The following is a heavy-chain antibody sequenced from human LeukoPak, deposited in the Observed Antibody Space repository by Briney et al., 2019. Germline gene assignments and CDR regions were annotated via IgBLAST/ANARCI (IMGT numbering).Heavy chain of an antibody. D-gene: IGHD1-14*01. CDR1: GFTFSSYG. V-gene: IGHV3-30*02. Sequence: GGSLRLSCAASGFTFSSYGMHWVRQAPGKGLEWVAVIWYDGSNKYYADSVKGRFTISRDTSKNTLYLQMNSLRVEDTAVYYCAKRNTADDGAFDIWGQGTMVTVSS. CDR2: IWYDGSNK. J-gene: IGHJ3*02. CDR3: AKRNTADDGAFDI.